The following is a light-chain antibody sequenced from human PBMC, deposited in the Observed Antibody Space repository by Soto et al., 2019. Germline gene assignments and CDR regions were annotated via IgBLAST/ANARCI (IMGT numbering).Light chain of an antibody. CDR1: SGHSSYA. V-gene: IGLV4-69*01. J-gene: IGLJ1*01. CDR3: QTWGTGIHYV. CDR2: LNSDGSH. Sequence: QPVLTQSPSASASLGASVKLTCTLSSGHSSYAIALHQQQPEKGPRYLMKLNSDGSHSKGDGIPDRFSGSSSGAERYLTTASLQSEDEADYYCQTWGTGIHYVFGTGTKLTVL.